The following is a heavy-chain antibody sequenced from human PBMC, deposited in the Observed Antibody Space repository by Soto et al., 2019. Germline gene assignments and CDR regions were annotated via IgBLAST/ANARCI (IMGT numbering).Heavy chain of an antibody. CDR3: AHAPPMVVDRDYGDYVFHFDY. CDR2: IYWDDDK. V-gene: IGHV2-5*02. D-gene: IGHD4-17*01. Sequence: SGPTLVKPTQTLTLTCTFSGFSLSTSGVGVGWIRQPPGKALEWLALIYWDDDKRYSPSLKSRLTITKDTSKNQVVLTMTNMDPVDTATYYCAHAPPMVVDRDYGDYVFHFDYWGQGTLVTVSS. CDR1: GFSLSTSGVG. J-gene: IGHJ4*02.